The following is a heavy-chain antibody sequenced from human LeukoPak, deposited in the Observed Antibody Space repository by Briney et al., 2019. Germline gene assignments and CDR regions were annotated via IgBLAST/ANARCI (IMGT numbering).Heavy chain of an antibody. CDR3: ARTASTTLPVLTFFGY. V-gene: IGHV2-70*11. D-gene: IGHD1-1*01. Sequence: SGPTLVNPTNTLKLTCTFSGFSLKSGGMCVSWIRQPPGKALEWLARIDWDDDRYYNTSLKTRLTISKDTSTNQVFLTLTNMDPADTATYYCARTASTTLPVLTFFGYWGQGKLVTVSS. J-gene: IGHJ4*02. CDR2: IDWDDDR. CDR1: GFSLKSGGMC.